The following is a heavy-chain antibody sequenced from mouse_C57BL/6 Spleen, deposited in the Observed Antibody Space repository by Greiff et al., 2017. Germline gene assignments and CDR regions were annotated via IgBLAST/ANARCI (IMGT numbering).Heavy chain of an antibody. J-gene: IGHJ4*01. CDR1: GYSITSGYY. CDR2: ISYDGSN. V-gene: IGHV3-6*01. CDR3: AREGGPYAMDY. Sequence: EVQLVESGPGLVKPSQSLSLTCSVTGYSITSGYYWNWIRQFPGNKLEWMGYISYDGSNNYNPSLKNRISIPRDTSKNQFFLKLNSVTTEDTATYYCAREGGPYAMDYWGQGTSVTVSS.